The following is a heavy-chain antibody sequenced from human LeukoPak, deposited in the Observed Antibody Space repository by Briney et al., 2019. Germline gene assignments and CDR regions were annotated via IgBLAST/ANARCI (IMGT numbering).Heavy chain of an antibody. V-gene: IGHV3-30-3*01. D-gene: IGHD3-16*01. CDR2: ISYDGSNK. CDR3: ARGHVSAFDI. Sequence: GRSLRLSCAASGFTFSSYAMHWVRQAPGKGLEWVAVISYDGSNKYYADSVKGRFTISRDNSKNTLYLQKNSLRAEDTAVYYCARGHVSAFDIWGQGTMVTVSS. CDR1: GFTFSSYA. J-gene: IGHJ3*02.